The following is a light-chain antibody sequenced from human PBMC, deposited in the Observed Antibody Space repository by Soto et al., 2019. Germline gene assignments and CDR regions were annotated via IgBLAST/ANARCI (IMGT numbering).Light chain of an antibody. Sequence: QSVLTQPPSVSGAPGQRVAISCTGSSSNSGAGYDVHWYGQLPGTAPKLLIYGNSSRPSGVPDRFSGSKSGTSASLAITGLRAEYEADYYCQSYDSSLSGWVFGGGSKLTVL. CDR3: QSYDSSLSGWV. CDR2: GNS. V-gene: IGLV1-40*01. CDR1: SSNSGAGYD. J-gene: IGLJ3*02.